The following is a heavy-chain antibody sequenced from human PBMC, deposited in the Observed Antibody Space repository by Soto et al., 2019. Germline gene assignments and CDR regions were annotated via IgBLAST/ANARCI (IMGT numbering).Heavy chain of an antibody. CDR2: IYHSGST. D-gene: IGHD2-2*01. CDR3: ARARGGTSRYFDY. V-gene: IGHV4-38-2*01. Sequence: SETLSLTCAVSGYSIISGYYWGCIRQPPGKGLEWIGSIYHSGSTYYNPSLKSRVTISVDTSKNQFSLKLSSVTAADTAVYYCARARGGTSRYFDYWGQGTLVTVSS. CDR1: GYSIISGYY. J-gene: IGHJ4*02.